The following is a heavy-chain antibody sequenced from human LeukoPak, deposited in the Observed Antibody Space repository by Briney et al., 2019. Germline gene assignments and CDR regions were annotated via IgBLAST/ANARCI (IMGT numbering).Heavy chain of an antibody. D-gene: IGHD2-8*01. CDR1: GFTFSSYG. V-gene: IGHV3-33*01. CDR2: IWYDGSNK. J-gene: IGHJ3*02. CDR3: ARDQRVYAFVFDAFDI. Sequence: GGSLRLSCAASGFTFSSYGMHWVRQAPGKGLEWVAVIWYDGSNKYYADSVKGRFTISRGNSKNTLYLQMNSLRAEDTAVYYCARDQRVYAFVFDAFDIWGQGTMVTVSS.